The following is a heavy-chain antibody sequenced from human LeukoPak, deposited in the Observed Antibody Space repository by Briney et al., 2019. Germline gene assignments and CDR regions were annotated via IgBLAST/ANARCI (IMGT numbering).Heavy chain of an antibody. CDR1: GSTFTNYY. Sequence: ASVKVSCKASGSTFTNYYMHWVRQAPGQGLEWMGIINPTGGSSSYAQKFQGRVTMTTDTSTSTVYMELTSLRSEDTAVYYCASSLRTGYSSQGAFDIWGQGTMVSVSS. D-gene: IGHD6-13*01. CDR3: ASSLRTGYSSQGAFDI. CDR2: INPTGGSS. V-gene: IGHV1-46*01. J-gene: IGHJ3*02.